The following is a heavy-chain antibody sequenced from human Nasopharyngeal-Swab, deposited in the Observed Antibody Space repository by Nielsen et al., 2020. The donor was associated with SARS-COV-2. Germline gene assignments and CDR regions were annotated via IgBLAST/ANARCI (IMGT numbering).Heavy chain of an antibody. CDR3: ARDESGDYLGLPFDH. J-gene: IGHJ4*02. V-gene: IGHV4-39*07. CDR1: GASISNRNNY. Sequence: SETLSLTCVVSGASISNRNNYWGWIRQSPGKGLEWIGTVFSSGSTYNPSLKSRVTMSVDTSKNQFSLKLTSATAADTAVYYCARDESGDYLGLPFDHWGRGTLVTVSS. D-gene: IGHD4-17*01. CDR2: VFSSGST.